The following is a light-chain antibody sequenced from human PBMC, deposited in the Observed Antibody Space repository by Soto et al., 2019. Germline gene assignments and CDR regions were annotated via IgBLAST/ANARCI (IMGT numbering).Light chain of an antibody. CDR1: SSDVGAYNY. V-gene: IGLV2-14*01. J-gene: IGLJ1*01. CDR3: SSHTNISPYV. Sequence: QTVLTQPAAISWSSGEAITISCTGTSSDVGAYNYVSWYQQHPGKAPKLMIYDVSNRPSGVSNRFSGSKSGNTASLSISGLQAEDEADYYCSSHTNISPYVFGTGTKVTVL. CDR2: DVS.